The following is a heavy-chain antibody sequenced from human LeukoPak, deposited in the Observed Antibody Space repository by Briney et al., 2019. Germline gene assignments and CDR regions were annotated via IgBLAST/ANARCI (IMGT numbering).Heavy chain of an antibody. CDR1: GVSITTGFH. CDR3: ARRVHSSSWSSYFDY. CDR2: IYYSGDT. Sequence: SQTLSLTCTVSGVSITTGFHWNWIRPRPGEGLEWIGHIYYSGDTYYNPSLESRITMSPDASKNQFSLKMSSVTAADTAVYYCARRVHSSSWSSYFDYWGQETLVTVSS. V-gene: IGHV4-31*03. J-gene: IGHJ4*02. D-gene: IGHD6-13*01.